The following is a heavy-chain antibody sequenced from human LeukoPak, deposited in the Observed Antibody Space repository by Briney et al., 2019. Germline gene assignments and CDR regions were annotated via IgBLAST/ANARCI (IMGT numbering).Heavy chain of an antibody. CDR2: IIPIFGTA. Sequence: GASVKVSCKASGGTFSSYAISWVRQAPGQGLEWMGGIIPIFGTANYAQKFQGRVTITAGESTSTAYMELSSLRSEDTAVYYCARNDYGGHDAFDIWGQGTMVTVSS. CDR3: ARNDYGGHDAFDI. CDR1: GGTFSSYA. D-gene: IGHD4-17*01. J-gene: IGHJ3*02. V-gene: IGHV1-69*13.